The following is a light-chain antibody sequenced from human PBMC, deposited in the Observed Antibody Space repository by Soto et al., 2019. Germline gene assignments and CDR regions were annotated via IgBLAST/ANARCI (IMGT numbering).Light chain of an antibody. V-gene: IGKV1-12*01. CDR2: VAS. CDR1: QDIGTW. Sequence: DIQLTQSPSSVSASVGDRVTIPCRASQDIGTWLAWYQQKPGKAPKLLIYVASNLQSGVPSRFSGAGSGTDFNLTSTSQQAEDSATYHCQQTDSFPFTFGPGTKVDFK. J-gene: IGKJ3*01. CDR3: QQTDSFPFT.